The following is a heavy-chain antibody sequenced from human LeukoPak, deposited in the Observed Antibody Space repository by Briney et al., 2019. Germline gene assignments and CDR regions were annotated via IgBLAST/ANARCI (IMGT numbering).Heavy chain of an antibody. D-gene: IGHD3-10*01. Sequence: SETLSLTCAVYGGSFSGYYWSWIRQPPGKGLEWIGEINHSGSTNYNPSLKSRVTISVDTSKNQFSLKLSSVSAADTAVYYCARGPTTMVRGAHYYGMDVWGKGTTVTVSS. CDR3: ARGPTTMVRGAHYYGMDV. J-gene: IGHJ6*04. CDR1: GGSFSGYY. V-gene: IGHV4-34*01. CDR2: INHSGST.